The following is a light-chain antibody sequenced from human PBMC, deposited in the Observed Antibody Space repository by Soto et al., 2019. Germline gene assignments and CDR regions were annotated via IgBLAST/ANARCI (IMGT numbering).Light chain of an antibody. V-gene: IGLV1-40*01. CDR1: SSNIGAGYD. Sequence: QSVLTQPPSVSGAPGQRVSISCTSSSSNIGAGYDVHWYQHLPGTAPKLLIYANNNRPSGVPDRFSGSKSGTSASLAITGLQAVDEADYYCQSYDSSRSPLYVFGTGTKVTVL. J-gene: IGLJ1*01. CDR3: QSYDSSRSPLYV. CDR2: ANN.